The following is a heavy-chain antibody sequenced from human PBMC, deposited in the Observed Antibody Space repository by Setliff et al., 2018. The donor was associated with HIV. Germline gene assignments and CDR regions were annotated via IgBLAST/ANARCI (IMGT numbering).Heavy chain of an antibody. CDR1: GGSISSHY. CDR3: ARGFGSSWGGNYYYYYMDV. V-gene: IGHV4-59*11. Sequence: SQTLSLTCTVSGGSISSHYWSWIRQPPGKGLEWIGYIYYSGSTNYNPSLKSRVTISVDTSKNQFSLELSSVTAADTAVYYCARGFGSSWGGNYYYYYMDVWGKGTTVTVSS. CDR2: IYYSGST. D-gene: IGHD6-13*01. J-gene: IGHJ6*03.